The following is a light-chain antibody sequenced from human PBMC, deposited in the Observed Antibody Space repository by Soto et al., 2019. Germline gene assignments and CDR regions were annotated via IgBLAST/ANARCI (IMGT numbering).Light chain of an antibody. V-gene: IGKV3-20*01. J-gene: IGKJ2*01. CDR2: SAS. CDR3: HQYATSPFT. Sequence: EVVLTQSPGTLSLSPGERATLSCRASQSVSSNYLAWYQQKPGQTPRLLIYSASNRATGIPDRFSGSGSGTGFTLTISGVEPEDFAVYYCHQYATSPFTFGQGTKLEIK. CDR1: QSVSSNY.